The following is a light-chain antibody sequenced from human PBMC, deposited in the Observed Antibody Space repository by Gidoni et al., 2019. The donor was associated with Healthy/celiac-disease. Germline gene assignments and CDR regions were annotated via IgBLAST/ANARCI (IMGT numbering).Light chain of an antibody. CDR2: GKN. CDR3: NSRDSSGNHVV. V-gene: IGLV3-19*01. J-gene: IGLJ2*01. Sequence: SSELTQDPAVSVALGQTVRITCQGDRLRSYYASWYQQKPGQAPVLVIYGKNNGPSGIPDRFSGSSSGNTASLTSTGAQAEDDADYYCNSRDSSGNHVVFGGGTKLTVL. CDR1: RLRSYY.